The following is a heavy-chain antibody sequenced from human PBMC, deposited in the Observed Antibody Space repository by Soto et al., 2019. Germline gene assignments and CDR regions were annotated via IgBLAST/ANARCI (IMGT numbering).Heavy chain of an antibody. D-gene: IGHD6-19*01. V-gene: IGHV4-4*07. Sequence: QVQLQASGPGLVKPSETLSLTCTVSGGSISSYYWSWIRQPAGKGLEWIGRIYTSGSTNYNPSLNSRVTMSVDTSKNQYYLKQSAVTAADTAMDYCARDHRIAVAGRVSSGWFDPWGQGTLVTVSS. CDR1: GGSISSYY. J-gene: IGHJ5*02. CDR3: ARDHRIAVAGRVSSGWFDP. CDR2: IYTSGST.